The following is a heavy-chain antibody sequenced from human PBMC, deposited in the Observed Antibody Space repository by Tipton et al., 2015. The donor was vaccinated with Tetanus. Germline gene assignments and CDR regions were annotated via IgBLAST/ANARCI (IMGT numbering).Heavy chain of an antibody. CDR2: ITGSGNNL. CDR3: ARTKRDNWNDEDYFDF. J-gene: IGHJ4*02. CDR1: GFTFSDYF. D-gene: IGHD1-1*01. V-gene: IGHV3-11*01. Sequence: SLRLSCATSGFTFSDYFMSWIRQAPGKGLERVAFITGSGNNLNYADSVKGRFTISRDSAKSSVLLEMNSLRAEDTAVYYCARTKRDNWNDEDYFDFWGQGTLVTVSS.